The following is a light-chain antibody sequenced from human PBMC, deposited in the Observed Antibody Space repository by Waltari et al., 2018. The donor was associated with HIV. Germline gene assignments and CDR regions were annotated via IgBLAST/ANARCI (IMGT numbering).Light chain of an antibody. CDR2: LGS. V-gene: IGKV2-28*01. Sequence: DIVMTQSPLSLAVTPGEPASISCRSSQSLLLHNGYNYLDWYLQKPGQPLQLLISLGSSRASGVPDRFSGSGSGTDVTLKITRVEAEDVGVYYCVQTLQTPITFGGGTKVEIK. J-gene: IGKJ4*01. CDR3: VQTLQTPIT. CDR1: QSLLLHNGYNY.